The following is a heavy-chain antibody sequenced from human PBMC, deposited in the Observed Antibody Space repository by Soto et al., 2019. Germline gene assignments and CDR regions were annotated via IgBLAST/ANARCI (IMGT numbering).Heavy chain of an antibody. CDR3: ANVWFGGVDY. V-gene: IGHV3-30-3*01. J-gene: IGHJ4*02. Sequence: PGGSLRLSCAAAGFTFSSYAMHWVRQAPGKGLEWVAVISYDGSNKYYADSVKGRFTISRDNSKNTLYLQMNSLRAEDTAVYYCANVWFGGVDYWGQGTLVTVSS. D-gene: IGHD3-10*01. CDR1: GFTFSSYA. CDR2: ISYDGSNK.